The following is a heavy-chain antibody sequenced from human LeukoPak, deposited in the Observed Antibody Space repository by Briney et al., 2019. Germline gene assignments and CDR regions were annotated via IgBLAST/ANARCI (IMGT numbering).Heavy chain of an antibody. J-gene: IGHJ4*02. V-gene: IGHV1-2*02. CDR1: GYTFTGYY. Sequence: ASVKVSCKASGYTFTGYYMHWVRQAPGQGLEWMGWINPNSGGTNYAQKFQGRVTMTRDTSISTAYMELSRLRSDDTAVYYCARAHDYGGEDYFDYWGQGTLVTVSS. CDR3: ARAHDYGGEDYFDY. CDR2: INPNSGGT. D-gene: IGHD4-23*01.